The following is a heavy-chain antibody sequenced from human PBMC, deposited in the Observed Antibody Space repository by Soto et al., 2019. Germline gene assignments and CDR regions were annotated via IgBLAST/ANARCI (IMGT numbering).Heavy chain of an antibody. V-gene: IGHV4-39*01. J-gene: IGHJ4*02. CDR1: GGSVSNSNYN. D-gene: IGHD2-8*01. CDR3: VSQRTSVLTQAYFDY. CDR2: VYYRGRS. Sequence: SENLSLTCTVSGGSVSNSNYNWGWIRQSPGKGLEWIGSVYYRGRSYSKSSVKSRVTISVGTSKNQFTLNLNSVTASDTAVYYCVSQRTSVLTQAYFDYWGPGALVTVSS.